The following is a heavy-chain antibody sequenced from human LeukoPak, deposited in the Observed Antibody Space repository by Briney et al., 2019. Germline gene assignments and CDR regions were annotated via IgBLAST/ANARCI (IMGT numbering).Heavy chain of an antibody. D-gene: IGHD2-2*03. CDR2: IYYSGST. J-gene: IGHJ4*02. CDR3: ARLDKFDY. V-gene: IGHV4-59*08. Sequence: PSETLSLSCTVSGGSICIYYWSWIRQPPGKGLEWIGYIYYSGSTNYNPSLKSRVTISVDTSKNQFSLKLSSVTAADTAVYYCARLDKFDYWGQGTLVTVSS. CDR1: GGSICIYY.